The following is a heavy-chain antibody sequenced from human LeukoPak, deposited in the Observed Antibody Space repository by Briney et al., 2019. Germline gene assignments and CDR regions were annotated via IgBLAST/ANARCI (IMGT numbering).Heavy chain of an antibody. CDR3: PTEGGTRYQRGDY. CDR1: GFTFSSYA. D-gene: IGHD3-9*01. Sequence: PGGTLRLSCAASGFTFSSYAMHWVRQAPGKGLELVAVISYDGSNKYYADSVKGRFTISRDNSKNTLYLQMNSLRAEDTAVYYCPTEGGTRYQRGDYWDQGTLVTVSS. CDR2: ISYDGSNK. J-gene: IGHJ4*02. V-gene: IGHV3-30-3*01.